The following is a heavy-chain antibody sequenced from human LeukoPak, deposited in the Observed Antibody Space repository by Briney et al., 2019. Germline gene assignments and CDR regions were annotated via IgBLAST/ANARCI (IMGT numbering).Heavy chain of an antibody. CDR3: AKNRGGTYKYYMDV. V-gene: IGHV3-23*01. CDR1: GFTFNNYA. J-gene: IGHJ6*03. CDR2: VSGSGGAT. Sequence: GGSLRLSCAASGFTFNNYAMSWVRQAPGMGLEWLSYVSGSGGATYYAASVKGRFTISRDNSKNTVYLQMGSLRAEDTAVYYCAKNRGGTYKYYMDVWGNGTTVTVSS. D-gene: IGHD1-1*01.